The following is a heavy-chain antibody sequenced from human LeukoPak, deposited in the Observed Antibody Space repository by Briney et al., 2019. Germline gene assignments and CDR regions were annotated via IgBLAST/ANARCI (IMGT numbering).Heavy chain of an antibody. Sequence: PSETLSLTCTVSGGSISNAYWSWIRQPPGRGLEWIGYIYPSGSTNYHPSLKSRVTISVDTPKNHFALNLSSVTAADTAVYYCAKSYFDYSTYYSYYFNLWGQGALVTVSS. D-gene: IGHD4-11*01. J-gene: IGHJ4*02. CDR1: GGSISNAY. CDR3: AKSYFDYSTYYSYYFNL. CDR2: IYPSGST. V-gene: IGHV4-4*09.